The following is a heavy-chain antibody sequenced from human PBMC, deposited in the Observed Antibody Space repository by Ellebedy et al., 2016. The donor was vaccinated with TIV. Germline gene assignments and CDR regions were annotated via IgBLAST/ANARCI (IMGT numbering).Heavy chain of an antibody. CDR1: GGSISSSSYY. CDR3: ARFDYDSSGYYYRDY. V-gene: IGHV4-39*01. Sequence: MPSETLSLTCTVSGGSISSSSYYWGWIRKPPGKGLEWIGSIYYSGSTYYNPSLKSRVTLSVDTSKNQFSLNLSSVTAADTAVYYCARFDYDSSGYYYRDYWGQGTLVTVSS. J-gene: IGHJ4*02. D-gene: IGHD3-22*01. CDR2: IYYSGST.